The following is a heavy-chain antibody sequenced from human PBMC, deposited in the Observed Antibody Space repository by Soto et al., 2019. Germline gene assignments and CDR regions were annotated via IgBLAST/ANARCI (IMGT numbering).Heavy chain of an antibody. D-gene: IGHD6-19*01. V-gene: IGHV3-33*01. CDR3: ARDASAYDGGWYPRGFDP. CDR1: GFTFSTYG. CDR2: IWYDGSNK. Sequence: QAHLVESGGGVVQPGRSLRLSCAASGFTFSTYGMHWVRQAPGKGLEWVAIIWYDGSNKYYADSVKGRFTISRDDSKNTLYLQMNSLRVEDTAVYFWARDASAYDGGWYPRGFDPWGQGTLVTVSS. J-gene: IGHJ5*02.